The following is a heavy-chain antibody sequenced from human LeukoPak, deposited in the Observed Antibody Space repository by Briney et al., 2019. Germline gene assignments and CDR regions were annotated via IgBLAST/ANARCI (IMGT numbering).Heavy chain of an antibody. V-gene: IGHV4-59*08. CDR2: IYSSGDS. CDR1: GGSINSYY. Sequence: SETLSLTCAVSGGSINSYYWSWIRQPPGQGLEWIAYIYSSGDSNYNPSFTRRVTISVDTSKTQFSLKLTSVPAADTAISYCARQPSGTGAFDIWGEGTKVIVSS. D-gene: IGHD1/OR15-1a*01. CDR3: ARQPSGTGAFDI. J-gene: IGHJ3*02.